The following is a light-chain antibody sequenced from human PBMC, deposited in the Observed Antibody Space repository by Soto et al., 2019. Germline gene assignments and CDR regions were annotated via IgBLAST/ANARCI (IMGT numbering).Light chain of an antibody. CDR2: GAF. V-gene: IGKV3-15*01. CDR3: HQYNNWPPYT. Sequence: EIVMTQSPATLSVSPGERATLSCRASQSVSSNLAWYQQKPGQAPRLLIYGAFTRATGIPARFSGSGSGTEFTLTISSLQSEDFALYYCHQYNNWPPYTFGQGTKLEIK. J-gene: IGKJ2*01. CDR1: QSVSSN.